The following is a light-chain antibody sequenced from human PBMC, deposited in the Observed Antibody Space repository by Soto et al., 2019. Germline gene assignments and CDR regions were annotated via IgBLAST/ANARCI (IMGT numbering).Light chain of an antibody. CDR1: SSDIGDYTH. J-gene: IGLJ3*02. Sequence: QSVLTQPASVSGSPGQSITISCTGTSSDIGDYTHVSWYQQHPGKAPKLIIYEVSDRPSGVSNRFSGSKSGNTASLTISGLQTEDEADYYCAAWDDSLSGWVFGGGTKLTVL. V-gene: IGLV2-14*01. CDR2: EVS. CDR3: AAWDDSLSGWV.